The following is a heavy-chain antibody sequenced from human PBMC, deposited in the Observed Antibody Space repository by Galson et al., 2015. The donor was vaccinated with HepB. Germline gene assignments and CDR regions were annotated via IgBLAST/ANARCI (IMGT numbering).Heavy chain of an antibody. Sequence: SVKVSCKASGGTFSSYTISWVRQAPGQGLEWMGRIIPILGRTNYAQKFQGRVTITADTSKNQISLQLNSVTPEDTAIYYCARDWEGYKIDFWGQGTLVTVSS. J-gene: IGHJ4*02. V-gene: IGHV1-69*08. CDR3: ARDWEGYKIDF. D-gene: IGHD5-24*01. CDR1: GGTFSSYT. CDR2: IIPILGRT.